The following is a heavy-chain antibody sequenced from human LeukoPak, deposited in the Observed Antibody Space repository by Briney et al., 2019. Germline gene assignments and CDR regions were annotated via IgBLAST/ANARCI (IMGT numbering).Heavy chain of an antibody. J-gene: IGHJ6*02. Sequence: PSETLSLTCAVYGGSFSGYYWSWIRQPPGKGLEWIGEINHSGSTNYNPSLKSRVTISVDTSKNQFSLKLSSVTAADTAVYYCARGDNYYDSSGYAGYYGMDVWGQGTTVTVSS. CDR3: ARGDNYYDSSGYAGYYGMDV. CDR1: GGSFSGYY. CDR2: INHSGST. V-gene: IGHV4-34*01. D-gene: IGHD3-22*01.